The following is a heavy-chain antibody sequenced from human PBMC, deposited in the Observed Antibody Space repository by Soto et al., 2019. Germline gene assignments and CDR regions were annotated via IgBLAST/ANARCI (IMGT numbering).Heavy chain of an antibody. CDR1: GFTFSSYA. CDR2: ISGSCGST. D-gene: IGHD3-3*01. CDR3: ARFRYDFWSGYYNDAFDI. Sequence: GGSLRLSCAASGFTFSSYAMSWVRQAPGKGLEWVSSISGSCGSTYYAYSVKGRFTISRDNSKNTLYLQMNSLRAEDTAVYYFARFRYDFWSGYYNDAFDIWGQGTMVTVSS. J-gene: IGHJ3*02. V-gene: IGHV3-23*01.